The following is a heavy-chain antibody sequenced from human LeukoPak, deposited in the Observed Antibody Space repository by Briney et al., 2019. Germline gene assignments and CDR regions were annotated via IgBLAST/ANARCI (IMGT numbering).Heavy chain of an antibody. D-gene: IGHD6-19*01. CDR1: GYTFNSHD. CDR2: MNPYSGNT. CDR3: ARVRDSSGWYYFDY. Sequence: AASVKVSCKASGYTFNSHDINWVRQATGQGLEWMGWMNPYSGNTGYAQKFQGRVTMTRDTSINTAYLEFYSLRSEDTAVYYCARVRDSSGWYYFDYWGQGTLVTVSS. V-gene: IGHV1-8*01. J-gene: IGHJ4*02.